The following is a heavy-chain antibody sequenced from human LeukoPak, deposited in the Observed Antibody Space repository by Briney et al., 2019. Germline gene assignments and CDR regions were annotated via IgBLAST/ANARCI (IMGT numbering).Heavy chain of an antibody. D-gene: IGHD1-14*01. J-gene: IGHJ4*02. CDR3: AREAEQRGYFDY. CDR1: GYTITGHY. CDR2: INPNSGGT. V-gene: IGHV1-2*02. Sequence: GSSVQVSCKASGYTITGHYMHWVRQAPGQGLEWMGWINPNSGGTNYAQKFQGRVTMTRDTSISTGYMELSRLRSDDTAVYYCAREAEQRGYFDYWGRGTLVTVSS.